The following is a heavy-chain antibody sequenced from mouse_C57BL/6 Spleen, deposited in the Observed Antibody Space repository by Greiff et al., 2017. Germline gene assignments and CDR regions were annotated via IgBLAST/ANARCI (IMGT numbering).Heavy chain of an antibody. V-gene: IGHV1-80*01. CDR1: GYAFSRYW. J-gene: IGHJ3*01. CDR2: IYPGDGDT. Sequence: QVQLQQSGAELVKPGASVKISCKASGYAFSRYWMNWVKQRPGKGLEWIGQIYPGDGDTNYNGKFKGKATLTADKSSSTAYMQLSSLTSEDSAVYFCARRGGDYGFADWGQGTLVTVSA. CDR3: ARRGGDYGFAD. D-gene: IGHD2-13*01.